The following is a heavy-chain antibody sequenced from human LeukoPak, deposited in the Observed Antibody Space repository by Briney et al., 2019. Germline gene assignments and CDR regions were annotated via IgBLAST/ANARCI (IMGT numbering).Heavy chain of an antibody. V-gene: IGHV1-8*01. J-gene: IGHJ5*02. Sequence: ASVKVSCKASGYTFTSYDINWVRRATGQGLEWMGWTNANSGNTGYAQKFRGRVTMTRNTSISTAYMELSSLRSEDTAVYYCARGRGIVVVPAGILSLEQWLATTVETNWFDPWGQGTLVTVSS. CDR2: TNANSGNT. D-gene: IGHD2-2*01. CDR1: GYTFTSYD. CDR3: ARGRGIVVVPAGILSLEQWLATTVETNWFDP.